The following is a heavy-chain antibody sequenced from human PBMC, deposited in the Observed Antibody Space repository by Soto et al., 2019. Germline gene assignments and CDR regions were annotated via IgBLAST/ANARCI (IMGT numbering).Heavy chain of an antibody. D-gene: IGHD3-10*01. CDR3: ARVEGYGSGNRFFDN. V-gene: IGHV1-18*01. Sequence: QVQLVQSGAEVTKPGASVKVSCKTSGYPFSTYGLSWVRQAPGQGLEWMGWSVANSGNRIYAQKFQGRVTMYTDRSTNTGYMELRSLTSDDSALYYCARVEGYGSGNRFFDNWGQGTLVTVS. CDR2: SVANSGNR. CDR1: GYPFSTYG. J-gene: IGHJ4*02.